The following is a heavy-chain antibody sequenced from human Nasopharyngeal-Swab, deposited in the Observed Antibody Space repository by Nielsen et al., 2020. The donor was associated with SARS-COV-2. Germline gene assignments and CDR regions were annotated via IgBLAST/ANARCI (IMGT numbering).Heavy chain of an antibody. D-gene: IGHD1-26*01. Sequence: GESLKISCTTSGFTFGDSAMSWFRQAPGKGLEWVGFIRSKTYGGAPEYAASVKGRFTISRDGAESIAYLQMNSLETEDTGVYYCARSVGSFYGQGAFDIWGQGTMVTVSS. CDR3: ARSVGSFYGQGAFDI. J-gene: IGHJ3*02. CDR1: GFTFGDSA. CDR2: IRSKTYGGAP. V-gene: IGHV3-49*01.